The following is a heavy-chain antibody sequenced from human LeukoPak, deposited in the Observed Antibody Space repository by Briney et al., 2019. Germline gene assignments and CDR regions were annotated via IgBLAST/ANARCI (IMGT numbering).Heavy chain of an antibody. J-gene: IGHJ4*02. CDR1: GYTFTSYG. Sequence: ASVKVSCKASGYTFTSYGISWVRQAPGQGLEWMGWISAYNGNTNYAQKLQGRVTMTRDMSTSTVYMELSSLRSEDTAVYYCARSQWDQDYWGQGTLVTVSS. CDR3: ARSQWDQDY. CDR2: ISAYNGNT. V-gene: IGHV1-18*01. D-gene: IGHD1-26*01.